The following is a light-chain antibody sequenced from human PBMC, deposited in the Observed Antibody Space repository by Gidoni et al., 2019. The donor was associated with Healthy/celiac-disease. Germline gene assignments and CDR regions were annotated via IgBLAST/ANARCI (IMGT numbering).Light chain of an antibody. CDR2: AAS. CDR3: LQDYNYPYT. Sequence: AIQMTQSPSSLSASVGDRVTITCRASQGIRTDLGWYQQKPGKATKLLIYAASSLQSGVPSRFSGSGSGTDFTLTISSLQPEDFATYYCLQDYNYPYTFGQGTKLEIK. J-gene: IGKJ2*01. CDR1: QGIRTD. V-gene: IGKV1-6*01.